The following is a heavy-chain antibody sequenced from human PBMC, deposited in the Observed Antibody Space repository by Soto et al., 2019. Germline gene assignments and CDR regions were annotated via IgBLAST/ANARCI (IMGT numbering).Heavy chain of an antibody. Sequence: SETLSLTCTVSGGSISRGGYYWSWIRQHPGKGLEWIGYIYYSGSTYYNPSLKSRVTISVDTSKNQFSLKLSSVTAADTAVYYCARSRGWFGQHYFNYWGQGTLVTVSS. CDR2: IYYSGST. V-gene: IGHV4-31*03. D-gene: IGHD3-10*01. J-gene: IGHJ4*02. CDR3: ARSRGWFGQHYFNY. CDR1: GGSISRGGYY.